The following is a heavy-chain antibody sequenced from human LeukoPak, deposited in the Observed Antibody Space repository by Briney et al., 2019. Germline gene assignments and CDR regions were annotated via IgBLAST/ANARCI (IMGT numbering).Heavy chain of an antibody. D-gene: IGHD3-22*01. CDR3: ARGAYYYED. V-gene: IGHV3-48*01. CDR1: GFTFSSHS. CDR2: ISSSSSTI. J-gene: IGHJ4*02. Sequence: GGSLRLSCAASGFTFSSHSMNWVRQAPGKGLEWVSYISSSSSTIYYADSVKGRFTISRDNAKNSLYLQMNSLRAEDTAVYYCARGAYYYEDWGQGTLVTISS.